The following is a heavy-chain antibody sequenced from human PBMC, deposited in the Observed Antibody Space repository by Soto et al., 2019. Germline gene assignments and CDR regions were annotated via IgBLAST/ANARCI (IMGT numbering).Heavy chain of an antibody. D-gene: IGHD3-3*01. CDR3: AREIWSGYSLQYNWFDP. J-gene: IGHJ5*02. CDR2: IYYSGST. V-gene: IGHV4-59*01. CDR1: GGSISSYY. Sequence: SETLSLTCTVSGGSISSYYWSWIRQPPGKGLEWIGYIYYSGSTNYNPSLKSRVTISVDTSKNQFSLKLSSVTAADTAVYYCAREIWSGYSLQYNWFDPWGQGTLVTVSS.